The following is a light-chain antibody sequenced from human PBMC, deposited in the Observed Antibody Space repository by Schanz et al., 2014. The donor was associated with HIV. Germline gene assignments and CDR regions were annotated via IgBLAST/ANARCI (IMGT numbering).Light chain of an antibody. CDR2: AAS. Sequence: DIQMTQSPSSFSASIGDRVAITCRASQGINNYLAWYQQKPGKVPKLLIYAASTLQSGVPSRFSGSGSGTDVTLTIDSLQPEDFATYYCQQSHSAPWTFGQGTKVQIK. CDR3: QQSHSAPWT. V-gene: IGKV1-27*01. CDR1: QGINNY. J-gene: IGKJ1*01.